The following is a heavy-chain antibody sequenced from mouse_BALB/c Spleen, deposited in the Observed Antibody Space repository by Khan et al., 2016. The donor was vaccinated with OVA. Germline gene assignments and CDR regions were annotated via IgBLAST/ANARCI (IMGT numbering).Heavy chain of an antibody. J-gene: IGHJ2*01. CDR3: ARVGSGNRNYFDY. Sequence: QIQLVQSGADLMKPGASVKISCKAAGYTFSSYWIEWIKQRPGHGLEWIGKILPGSGNTNCNEKFKGKATFTADTSSNTAYMQLSSLTSEDSAVYYDARVGSGNRNYFDYWGQGTTLTVSS. CDR2: ILPGSGNT. CDR1: GYTFSSYW. D-gene: IGHD1-1*01. V-gene: IGHV1-9*01.